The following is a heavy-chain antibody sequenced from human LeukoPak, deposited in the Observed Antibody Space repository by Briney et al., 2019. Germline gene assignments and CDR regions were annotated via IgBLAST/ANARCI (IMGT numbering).Heavy chain of an antibody. Sequence: GGSLRLSCAASGFTFATYAMSWVRQAPGKGLEWVSSISSGSTYMYYADSVKGRFTISRDNAQNSMYLQMNSLRAEDTAVYYCGRVGGRSKAAKGDAFDIWGQGTMVTVSS. CDR3: GRVGGRSKAAKGDAFDI. CDR2: ISSGSTYM. CDR1: GFTFATYA. D-gene: IGHD6-6*01. V-gene: IGHV3-21*01. J-gene: IGHJ3*02.